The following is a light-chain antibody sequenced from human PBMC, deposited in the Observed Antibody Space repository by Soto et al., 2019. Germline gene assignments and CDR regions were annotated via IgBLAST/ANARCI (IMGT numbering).Light chain of an antibody. Sequence: EIVMTQSPATLSVSPGDRATLSCRAGQPLNNNVAWYHQKPVQAPRLLIYGAATRATGISARFSGSGSGTEFTLTISRLEPEDFAVYYCQQFGDSLTFGPGTKRDIK. J-gene: IGKJ3*01. CDR1: QPLNNN. CDR2: GAA. CDR3: QQFGDSLT. V-gene: IGKV3-15*01.